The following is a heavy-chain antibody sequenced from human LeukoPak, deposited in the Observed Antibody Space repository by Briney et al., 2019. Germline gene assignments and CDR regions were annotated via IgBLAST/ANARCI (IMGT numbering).Heavy chain of an antibody. CDR1: GYTFTGYY. V-gene: IGHV1-2*02. Sequence: ASVRVSCKASGYTFTGYYMHWVRQAPGQGLEWMGWINPNSGGTNYAQKFQGRVTMTRDTSISTAYMELSRLRSDDTAVYYCARDQDLEQQLVFGRYNWFDPWGQGTLVTVSS. D-gene: IGHD6-13*01. CDR3: ARDQDLEQQLVFGRYNWFDP. CDR2: INPNSGGT. J-gene: IGHJ5*02.